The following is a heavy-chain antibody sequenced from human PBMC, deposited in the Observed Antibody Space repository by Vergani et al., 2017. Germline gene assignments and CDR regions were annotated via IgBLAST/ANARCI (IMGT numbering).Heavy chain of an antibody. Sequence: QVQLVQSGAEVKKPGASVKVSCKASGYTFTSYDINWVRQATGQGLEWMGWMNPNSGNTGYAQKLQGRVTMTTDTSTSTAYMELRSLRSDDTAVYYCARGSRIAADYYYGMDVWGQGTTVTVSS. CDR1: GYTFTSYD. CDR3: ARGSRIAADYYYGMDV. CDR2: MNPNSGNT. J-gene: IGHJ6*02. V-gene: IGHV1-8*01. D-gene: IGHD6-25*01.